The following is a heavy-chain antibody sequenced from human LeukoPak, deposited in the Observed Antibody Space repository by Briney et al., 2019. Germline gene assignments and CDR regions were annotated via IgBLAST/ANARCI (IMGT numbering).Heavy chain of an antibody. J-gene: IGHJ4*02. CDR1: GGTFSSYA. D-gene: IGHD3-3*01. CDR3: ARARGGDFWSGYYIDY. Sequence: ASVKVSCKASGGTFSSYAISWVRQAPGQGLEWMGRIIPILGIANYAQKFQGRVTMTTDTSTSTAYMELRSLRSDDTAVYYCARARGGDFWSGYYIDYWGQGTLVTVSS. V-gene: IGHV1-69*04. CDR2: IIPILGIA.